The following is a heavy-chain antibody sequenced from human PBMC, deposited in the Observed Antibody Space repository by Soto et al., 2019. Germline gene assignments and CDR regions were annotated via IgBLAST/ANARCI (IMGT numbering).Heavy chain of an antibody. D-gene: IGHD2-2*01. CDR3: ARAGFGVVVVPAARATIDY. Sequence: ASVKVSCKASGYTFTSYYMHWVRQAPGQGLEWMGIINPSGGSTSYAQKFQGRVTMTRDTSTSTVYMELSSLRSEDTAVYYCARAGFGVVVVPAARATIDYWGKGTLVTVSS. CDR1: GYTFTSYY. J-gene: IGHJ4*02. CDR2: INPSGGST. V-gene: IGHV1-46*03.